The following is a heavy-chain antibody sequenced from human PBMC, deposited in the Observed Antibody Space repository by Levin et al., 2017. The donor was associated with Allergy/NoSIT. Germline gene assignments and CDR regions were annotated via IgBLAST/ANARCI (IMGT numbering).Heavy chain of an antibody. J-gene: IGHJ5*02. CDR3: AKVGITFGGVLYWFDP. CDR1: GFTFSSYA. D-gene: IGHD3-16*01. V-gene: IGHV3-23*01. CDR2: ISGSGGST. Sequence: AGGSLRLSCAASGFTFSSYAMSWVRQAPGKGLEWVSAISGSGGSTYYADSVKGRFTISRDNSKNTLYLQMNSLRAEDTAVYYCAKVGITFGGVLYWFDPWGQGTLVTVSS.